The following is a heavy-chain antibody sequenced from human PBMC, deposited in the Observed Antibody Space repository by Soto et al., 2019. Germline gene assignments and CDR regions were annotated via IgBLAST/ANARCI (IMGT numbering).Heavy chain of an antibody. CDR3: TTAYPHCTNGVCYYYYYGMDV. J-gene: IGHJ6*02. CDR2: IKSKTDGGTT. D-gene: IGHD2-8*01. V-gene: IGHV3-15*01. CDR1: GFTFSNAW. Sequence: GGSLRLSCAASGFTFSNAWMSWVRQAQGKGLEWVGRIKSKTDGGTTDYAAPVKGRFTISRDDSKNTLYLQMNSLKTEDTAVYYCTTAYPHCTNGVCYYYYYGMDVWGQGTTVTVSS.